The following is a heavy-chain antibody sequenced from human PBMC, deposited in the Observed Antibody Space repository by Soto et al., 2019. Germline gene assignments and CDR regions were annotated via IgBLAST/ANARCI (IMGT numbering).Heavy chain of an antibody. CDR1: GVSISSYY. V-gene: IGHV4-59*08. CDR2: IYYSGST. Sequence: SETLSLTCTVSGVSISSYYWSWIRQPPGKGLEWIGYIYYSGSTNYNPSLKSRVTISVDTSKNQFSLKLSSVTAADTAVYYCARHRIDDAFDIWGQGTMVTVSS. J-gene: IGHJ3*02. D-gene: IGHD2-21*01. CDR3: ARHRIDDAFDI.